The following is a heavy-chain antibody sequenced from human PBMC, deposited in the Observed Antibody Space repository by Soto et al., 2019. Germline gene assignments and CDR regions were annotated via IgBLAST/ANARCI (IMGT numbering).Heavy chain of an antibody. CDR1: GGSISSYY. D-gene: IGHD3-22*01. V-gene: IGHV4-59*01. J-gene: IGHJ6*02. CDR3: ARDGSNGYYDSSGYPRLRYGMDV. Sequence: SETLSLTCTVSGGSISSYYWSWIRQPPGKGLEGVGYIYYSGSTNYNPSLKSRVTISVGRSKNQFSLKLSSVTAADTAVYYCARDGSNGYYDSSGYPRLRYGMDVWGQGTTVTVSS. CDR2: IYYSGST.